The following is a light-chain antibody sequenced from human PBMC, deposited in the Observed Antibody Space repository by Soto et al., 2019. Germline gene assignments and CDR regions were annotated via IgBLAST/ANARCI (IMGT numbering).Light chain of an antibody. CDR3: ASWDDRLEGYV. Sequence: QSVRTQPPSVSVTPGQRVIISCSGSRSNIGSNSVNWYQQLPGTAPKLLIYINDQRPSGVPDRFSGSTSGTSVSLAISGLQSEDEADYYCASWDDRLEGYVFGTGTKVTVL. CDR1: RSNIGSNS. CDR2: IND. J-gene: IGLJ1*01. V-gene: IGLV1-44*01.